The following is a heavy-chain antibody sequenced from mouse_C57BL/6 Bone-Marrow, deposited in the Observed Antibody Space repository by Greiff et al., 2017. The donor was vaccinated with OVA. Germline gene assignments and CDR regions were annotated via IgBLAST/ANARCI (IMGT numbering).Heavy chain of an antibody. V-gene: IGHV1-63*01. CDR3: ARGGTTGWEAMDY. D-gene: IGHD1-1*01. CDR2: IYPGGGYT. J-gene: IGHJ4*01. Sequence: VKLMESGAELVRPGTSVKMSCKASGYTFTNYWIGWAKQRPGHGLEWIGDIYPGGGYTKYNEKFKGKATMTADKSSSTAYMQFSSLTSEDSTIYYCARGGTTGWEAMDYWGQGTSVTVSS. CDR1: GYTFTNYW.